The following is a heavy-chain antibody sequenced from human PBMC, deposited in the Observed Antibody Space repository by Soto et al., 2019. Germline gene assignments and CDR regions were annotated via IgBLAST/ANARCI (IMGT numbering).Heavy chain of an antibody. CDR3: ARGPSYYYDSSGYEGIVQWLTFDI. CDR2: ISAYNGNT. D-gene: IGHD3-22*01. V-gene: IGHV1-18*01. CDR1: GYTFTSYG. J-gene: IGHJ3*02. Sequence: ASVKVSCKASGYTFTSYGISWVQQAPGQGLERKRKISAYNGNTNYAQKLQGRVTMTTDTSTSTAYMELRSLRSDYTAVYYCARGPSYYYDSSGYEGIVQWLTFDIWGQGTMVTVSS.